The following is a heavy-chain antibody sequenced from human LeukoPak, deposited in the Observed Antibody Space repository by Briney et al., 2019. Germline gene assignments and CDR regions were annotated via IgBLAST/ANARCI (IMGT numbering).Heavy chain of an antibody. J-gene: IGHJ4*02. CDR3: AREVLRYFDWFPNPDFDY. V-gene: IGHV3-23*01. CDR2: ISGDGGT. CDR1: GFTFGSYV. Sequence: GGSLRLSCAASGFTFGSYVMSWVRQAPGKGPEWVSAISGDGGTYYADSVKGRFTISRDNAKNSLYLQMNSLRAEDTAVYYCAREVLRYFDWFPNPDFDYWGQGTLVTVSS. D-gene: IGHD3-9*01.